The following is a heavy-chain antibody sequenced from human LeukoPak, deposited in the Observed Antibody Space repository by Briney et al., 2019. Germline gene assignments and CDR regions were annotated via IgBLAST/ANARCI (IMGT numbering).Heavy chain of an antibody. Sequence: GGSLRLSCAVSGFTFSSYAIAWVRQAPGKGLEWVSSISRGGNRTYYVTSVKGRFTLSRDKSKNTVYLQMDSLRVDETATYYCARVQYGYLSGSYRIMFDYWGQGSLVTVSP. V-gene: IGHV3-23*01. CDR2: ISRGGNRT. CDR1: GFTFSSYA. D-gene: IGHD3-16*02. CDR3: ARVQYGYLSGSYRIMFDY. J-gene: IGHJ4*02.